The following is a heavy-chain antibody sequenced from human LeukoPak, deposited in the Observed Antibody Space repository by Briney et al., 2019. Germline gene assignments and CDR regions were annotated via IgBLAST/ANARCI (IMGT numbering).Heavy chain of an antibody. CDR1: GFTFSSYG. Sequence: AGGSLRLSCAASGFTFSSYGMSWVRQAPGKGLEWVSAISGSGGSTYYADSVKGRFTISRDNSKNTVYLQMNSLRAEDTAVYYCAKADYYGSGSYWAHFDYWGQGTLVTVSS. CDR2: ISGSGGST. D-gene: IGHD3-10*01. J-gene: IGHJ4*02. V-gene: IGHV3-23*01. CDR3: AKADYYGSGSYWAHFDY.